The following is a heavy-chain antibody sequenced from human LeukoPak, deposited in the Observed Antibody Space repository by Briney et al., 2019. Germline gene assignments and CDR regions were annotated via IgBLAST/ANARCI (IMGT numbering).Heavy chain of an antibody. CDR2: ISSSSSYI. J-gene: IGHJ4*02. V-gene: IGHV3-21*01. CDR1: GFTFSSYS. Sequence: GGSLRLSCAASGFTFSSYSMNWVRQAPGKGLEWVSSISSSSSYIYYADSVKGRFTISRDNAKNSLYLQMNSLRAEDTAVYYCARVAPGYSSSWDFDYWGQGTLVTVSS. CDR3: ARVAPGYSSSWDFDY. D-gene: IGHD6-13*01.